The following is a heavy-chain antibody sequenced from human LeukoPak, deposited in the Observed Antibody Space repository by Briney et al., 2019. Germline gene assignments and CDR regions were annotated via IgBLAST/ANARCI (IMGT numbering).Heavy chain of an antibody. V-gene: IGHV4-59*01. CDR2: IHSSANT. CDR3: ARGGTVGNAWDY. Sequence: SETLSLTCTVSGGSISTYYWSWLRQPPGEGLEWLGYIHSSANTNYNPSLKSRVTISVDTSKNQYSLKLSSVTTADTAVYYCARGGTVGNAWDYWGQGTLVTVSS. D-gene: IGHD4-23*01. J-gene: IGHJ4*02. CDR1: GGSISTYY.